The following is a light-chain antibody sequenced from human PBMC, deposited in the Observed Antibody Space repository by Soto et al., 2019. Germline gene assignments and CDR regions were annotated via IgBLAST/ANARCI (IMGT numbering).Light chain of an antibody. J-gene: IGLJ2*01. V-gene: IGLV1-44*01. Sequence: QSVLTQPPSASGTPGQRVTISCSGSSSNIGSHTVNWYQQLPGTAPRLLIYNTYYRPSGVPDRFSGSKSGTSASLAISGLQSEDEADYYCAAWDDSLNGVDFGGGTKLTVL. CDR3: AAWDDSLNGVD. CDR1: SSNIGSHT. CDR2: NTY.